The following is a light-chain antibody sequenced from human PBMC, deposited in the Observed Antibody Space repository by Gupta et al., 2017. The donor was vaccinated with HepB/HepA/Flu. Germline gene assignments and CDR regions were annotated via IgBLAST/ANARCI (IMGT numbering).Light chain of an antibody. CDR3: QSSDTSKSSVV. Sequence: QSVLTQPPSVSGAPGQRVTISCTGSSPNIGAGYDVHWYQQLPATAPKLLIYCNSSRPSEVTDRFLSYKAATYASTPTTGLQAEEEADDYCQSSDTSKSSVVFGRGTKLTVL. J-gene: IGLJ2*01. CDR2: CNS. V-gene: IGLV1-40*01. CDR1: SPNIGAGYD.